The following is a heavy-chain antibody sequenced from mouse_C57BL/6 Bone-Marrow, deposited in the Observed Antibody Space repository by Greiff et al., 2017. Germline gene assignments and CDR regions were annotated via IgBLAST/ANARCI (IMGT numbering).Heavy chain of an antibody. CDR1: GYTFTSYW. J-gene: IGHJ3*01. CDR2: IHPNSCST. D-gene: IGHD1-1*01. Sequence: VQLQQSGAELVKPGASVKLSCKASGYTFTSYWMHWVKQRPGQGLEWIGMIHPNSCSTNYNEKFKSKATLTVDKSSSTAYMQLSSLTSEDSAVYYCAREGDYYGSSWFAYWGQGTLVTVSA. V-gene: IGHV1-64*01. CDR3: AREGDYYGSSWFAY.